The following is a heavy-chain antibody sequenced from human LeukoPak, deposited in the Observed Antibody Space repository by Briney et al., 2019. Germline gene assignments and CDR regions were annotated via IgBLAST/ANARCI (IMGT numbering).Heavy chain of an antibody. V-gene: IGHV1-8*02. J-gene: IGHJ4*02. CDR1: GYTFTGYY. D-gene: IGHD6-13*01. Sequence: ASVKVSCKASGYTFTGYYMHWVRQAPGQGLEWMGWINPNSGNTGYAQKFQGRVTMTRNTSISTAYMELSSLRSEDTAVYYCARGQQLGDFDYWGQGTLVTVSS. CDR2: INPNSGNT. CDR3: ARGQQLGDFDY.